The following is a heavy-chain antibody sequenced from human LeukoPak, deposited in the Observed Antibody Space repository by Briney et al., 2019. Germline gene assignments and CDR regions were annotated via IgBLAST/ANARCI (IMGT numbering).Heavy chain of an antibody. D-gene: IGHD4-17*01. CDR1: GFTVPSNY. CDR2: IYSGGTT. CDR3: ASKLTSGY. Sequence: GGSLRLSCVVSGFTVPSNYMSWVRQAPGKGLEWVSVIYSGGTTNYADSVKGRFTVYRDNSKNTLYLQMNSLRAEDTAVYYCASKLTSGYWGQGTLVTVSS. J-gene: IGHJ4*02. V-gene: IGHV3-66*01.